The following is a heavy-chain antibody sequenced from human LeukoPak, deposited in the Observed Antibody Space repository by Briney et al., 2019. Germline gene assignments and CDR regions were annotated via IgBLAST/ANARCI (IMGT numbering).Heavy chain of an antibody. J-gene: IGHJ4*02. CDR3: VRSSQRHPRYHFDY. CDR2: IIPIFGTA. CDR1: GGTFSSYA. Sequence: SVKVSCKASGGTFSSYAISWVRQAPGQGLEWMGGIIPIFGTANYAQKFQGRVTITADESTSSAYMELRSLRSDDTAVYYCVRSSQRHPRYHFDYWGQGTPVTVSS. V-gene: IGHV1-69*13. D-gene: IGHD2-2*02.